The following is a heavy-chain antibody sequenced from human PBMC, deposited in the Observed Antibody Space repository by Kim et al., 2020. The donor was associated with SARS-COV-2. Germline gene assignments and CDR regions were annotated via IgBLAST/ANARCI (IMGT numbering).Heavy chain of an antibody. Sequence: GGSLRLSCAASGFTFDDYAMHWVRQAPGKGLEWVSGISWNSGSIGYADSVKGRFTISRDNAKNSLYLQMNSLRAEDTALYYCAKDRAYGGFAFDIWGQGTMVTVSS. CDR1: GFTFDDYA. J-gene: IGHJ3*02. CDR2: ISWNSGSI. D-gene: IGHD4-17*01. V-gene: IGHV3-9*01. CDR3: AKDRAYGGFAFDI.